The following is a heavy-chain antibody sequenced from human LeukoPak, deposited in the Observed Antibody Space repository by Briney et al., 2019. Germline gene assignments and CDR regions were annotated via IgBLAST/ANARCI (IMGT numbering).Heavy chain of an antibody. Sequence: GASVKVSCKASGYTFTSYGISWVRQAPGQGLEWMGWISAYNGNTNYAQKLQGRVTMTTDTSTSTAYMELRSLRSDDTAVYYCATSYDSSGYYPTIFDYWGQGTLVTVSS. CDR2: ISAYNGNT. CDR1: GYTFTSYG. J-gene: IGHJ4*02. V-gene: IGHV1-18*01. D-gene: IGHD3-22*01. CDR3: ATSYDSSGYYPTIFDY.